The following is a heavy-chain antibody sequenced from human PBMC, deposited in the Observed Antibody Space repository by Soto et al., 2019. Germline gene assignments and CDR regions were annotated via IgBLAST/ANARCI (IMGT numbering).Heavy chain of an antibody. Sequence: QVHLQESGPGLVKPSETLSLTCAISGGSTSSSDWWTWVRQPPCEGLEWIGEIHRDGVTNYNSSLKSRLTISLDQSRNQFSLSLTSVTAADAAVYFCAGRPEIHPRWGQGILVPVSS. D-gene: IGHD1-26*01. V-gene: IGHV4-4*02. CDR2: IHRDGVT. CDR1: GGSTSSSDW. CDR3: AGRPEIHPR. J-gene: IGHJ4*02.